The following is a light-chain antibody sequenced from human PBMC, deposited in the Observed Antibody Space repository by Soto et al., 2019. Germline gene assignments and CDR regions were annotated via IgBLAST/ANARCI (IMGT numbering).Light chain of an antibody. CDR2: KAS. CDR3: QQYHIYPLT. Sequence: DIQMTQSPSTLSASVGDRVTITCRASQSISSWLAWYQQKPGKAPNLLIYKASTLEGGVPSRFSGGGSGTEFTLTFASLQPDDFASYYCQQYHIYPLTFGGGTKVEIK. J-gene: IGKJ4*01. V-gene: IGKV1-5*03. CDR1: QSISSW.